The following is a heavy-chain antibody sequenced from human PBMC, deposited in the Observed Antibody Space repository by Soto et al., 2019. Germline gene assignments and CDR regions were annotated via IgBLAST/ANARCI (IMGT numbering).Heavy chain of an antibody. J-gene: IGHJ4*02. D-gene: IGHD4-17*01. V-gene: IGHV3-21*01. CDR1: GFTFSDYS. Sequence: PGGSLRLSCAASGFTFSDYSVSWVRQAPGKGLEWVSSISSTSTFIYYAGSVRGRFTISRDNAKNSLYLQMNSLRAEDTAAYYCTRVYGDYGTLSDYWGRGTLVTVSS. CDR3: TRVYGDYGTLSDY. CDR2: ISSTSTFI.